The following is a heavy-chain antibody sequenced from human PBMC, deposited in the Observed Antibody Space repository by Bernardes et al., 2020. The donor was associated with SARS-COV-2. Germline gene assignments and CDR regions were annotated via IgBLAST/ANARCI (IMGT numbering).Heavy chain of an antibody. CDR3: ARGGFVGGDAFDI. J-gene: IGHJ3*02. Sequence: SETLSLTCTVSGVSISSYYWSWILQPPGKGLEWIGYIYYSGSTNYNPSLKSRVTISVDTSKNQFSLKLSSVTAADTAVYYCARGGFVGGDAFDIWGQGTMVTVSS. CDR1: GVSISSYY. V-gene: IGHV4-59*01. D-gene: IGHD3-3*01. CDR2: IYYSGST.